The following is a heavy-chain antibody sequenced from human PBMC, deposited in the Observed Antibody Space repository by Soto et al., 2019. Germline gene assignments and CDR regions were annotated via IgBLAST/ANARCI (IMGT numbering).Heavy chain of an antibody. D-gene: IGHD3-9*01. V-gene: IGHV4-31*11. CDR2: IYYSGST. CDR3: ATYYDILTGPMGPLNY. J-gene: IGHJ4*02. CDR1: VASLARGGFY. Sequence: QVQLQESGPGVVKPSQTLSLTCAVSVASLARGGFYWIWIRQYPGKGLEWIGDIYYSGSTRYNPSHKSRITISVDTSKNQFSLELRSVTAADTALYYWATYYDILTGPMGPLNYWGQGILVTVSS.